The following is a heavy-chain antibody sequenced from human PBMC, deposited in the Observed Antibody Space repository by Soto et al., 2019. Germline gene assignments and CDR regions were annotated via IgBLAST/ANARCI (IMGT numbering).Heavy chain of an antibody. CDR1: GGSISISSYY. Sequence: QLRLQESGPGLVKPSETLSLTCTVSGGSISISSYYWGWIRQPPGKGLEWIGSIYHSGSTYYNPSINSRVTISVDTSKNQFSLNLSSVTAADTAVYYCARHCGSSWWLYFDSWGQGTLVTVSS. CDR2: IYHSGST. D-gene: IGHD6-13*01. J-gene: IGHJ4*02. CDR3: ARHCGSSWWLYFDS. V-gene: IGHV4-39*01.